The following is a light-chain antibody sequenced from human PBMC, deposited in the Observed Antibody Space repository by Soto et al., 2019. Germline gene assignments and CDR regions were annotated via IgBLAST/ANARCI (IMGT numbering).Light chain of an antibody. J-gene: IGKJ2*01. V-gene: IGKV3-20*01. CDR1: QSVSSSY. CDR2: GAS. CDR3: QQYGSSPYT. Sequence: EIVLTQSPGTLSLSPGERATLSCRASQSVSSSYLAWYQQKPGQAPRLLIYGASSSATGIPDRFSGSGSGTDFTLTISRLEPDDCAVYYCQQYGSSPYTFGQGTKLEIK.